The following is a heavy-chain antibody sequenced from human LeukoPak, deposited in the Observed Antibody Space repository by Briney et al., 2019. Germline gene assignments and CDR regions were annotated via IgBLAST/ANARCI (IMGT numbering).Heavy chain of an antibody. CDR1: GFTFSSYA. D-gene: IGHD3-22*01. J-gene: IGHJ4*02. CDR2: ISGSGGST. CDR3: AKDGGALGRVVITVQSGFDY. V-gene: IGHV3-23*01. Sequence: PGGSLRLSCAASGFTFSSYAMSWVRQAPGRGLEWVSGISGSGGSTYYADSVKGRFTTSRDNSKNTLYLQMNSLRAEDTAVYYCAKDGGALGRVVITVQSGFDYWGQGTLVTVSS.